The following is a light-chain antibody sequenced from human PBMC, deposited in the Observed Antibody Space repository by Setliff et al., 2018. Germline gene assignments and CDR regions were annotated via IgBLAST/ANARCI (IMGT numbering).Light chain of an antibody. Sequence: SALTQPASVSGSPGQSITISCTGTSSDVGDYNYVSWYQQHPGKVPKLMIYDVGKRPSGVSDRFSGSKSGNTASLTISGLQAEDEADYYCSSYGGDNNFVFGTGTKVTVL. CDR1: SSDVGDYNY. J-gene: IGLJ1*01. V-gene: IGLV2-14*03. CDR2: DVG. CDR3: SSYGGDNNFV.